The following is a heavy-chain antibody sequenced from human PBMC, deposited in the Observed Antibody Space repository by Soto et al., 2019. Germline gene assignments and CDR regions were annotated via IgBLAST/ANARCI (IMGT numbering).Heavy chain of an antibody. V-gene: IGHV1-2*04. CDR2: INPNSGGT. CDR3: ARALQLRVCAY. Sequence: GASVKVSCKASGYTFTGYFMYWVRQAPGQGLEWMGWINPNSGGTNYAQKFQGWVTMTRDTSISTAYMELSRLRSDDTAAYYCARALQLRVCAYRGQGTLVTVSS. J-gene: IGHJ4*02. CDR1: GYTFTGYF. D-gene: IGHD1-7*01.